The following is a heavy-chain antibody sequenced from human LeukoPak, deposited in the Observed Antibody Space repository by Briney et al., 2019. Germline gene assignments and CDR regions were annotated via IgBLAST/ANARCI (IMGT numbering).Heavy chain of an antibody. CDR2: IYYSGST. D-gene: IGHD6-19*01. CDR3: ASRGDSSGWYTFIY. Sequence: SETLSLTYTVSGGSISSYYWRWIRQPPGKGLVWIGYIYYSGSTNYNPSLKRRVTISVDTSKNQFSLKLSSVTAADTAVYYCASRGDSSGWYTFIYWGQGTLVTVSS. J-gene: IGHJ4*02. CDR1: GGSISSYY. V-gene: IGHV4-59*01.